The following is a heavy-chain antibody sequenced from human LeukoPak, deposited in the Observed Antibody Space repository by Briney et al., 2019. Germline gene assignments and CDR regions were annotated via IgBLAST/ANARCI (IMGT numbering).Heavy chain of an antibody. J-gene: IGHJ4*02. CDR2: MSLDGSNR. D-gene: IGHD5-18*01. CDR3: AKWGGVVDTAMIAGRIFDY. V-gene: IGHV3-30*18. Sequence: GGSLRLSCAASGFTFNNYGMHWVRQAPGKGLEWVAVMSLDGSNRYYADSVRGRFTISRDDSKSTLYLQMDSLRPEDTAVYYCAKWGGVVDTAMIAGRIFDYWGQGTLVTVSS. CDR1: GFTFNNYG.